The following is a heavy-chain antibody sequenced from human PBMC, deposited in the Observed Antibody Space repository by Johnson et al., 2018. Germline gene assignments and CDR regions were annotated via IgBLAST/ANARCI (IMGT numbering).Heavy chain of an antibody. V-gene: IGHV3-64*01. CDR1: GFTFSSYA. J-gene: IGHJ3*02. Sequence: VQLVESGGGVVQPGGSLRLSCAASGFTFSSYAMHWVRQAPGKGLEYVSSISINGGSTYYANSVKGRFTISRDNSKNTLYLQMGSLRADDMAVSYCARDFLTYYYDSSGYGDAFDIWGQGTMVTVSS. D-gene: IGHD3-22*01. CDR2: ISINGGST. CDR3: ARDFLTYYYDSSGYGDAFDI.